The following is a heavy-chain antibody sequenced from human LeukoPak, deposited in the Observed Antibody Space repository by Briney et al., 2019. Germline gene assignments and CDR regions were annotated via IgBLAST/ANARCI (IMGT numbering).Heavy chain of an antibody. CDR2: IIPIFGTA. CDR3: ARDNGEGDGYNSFFSGYYGMDV. J-gene: IGHJ6*04. Sequence: SVKVSCKASGGTFSSYAISWVRQAPGQGLEWMGGIIPIFGTANYAQKFQGRVTITADKSTSTAYMELSSLRSEDTAVYYCARDNGEGDGYNSFFSGYYGMDVWGKGTTVTVSS. V-gene: IGHV1-69*06. CDR1: GGTFSSYA. D-gene: IGHD5-24*01.